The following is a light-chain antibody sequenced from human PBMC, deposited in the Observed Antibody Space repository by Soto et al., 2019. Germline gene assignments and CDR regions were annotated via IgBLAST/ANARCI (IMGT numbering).Light chain of an antibody. CDR1: SSNIGAGYD. CDR2: VNG. V-gene: IGLV1-40*01. CDR3: QSYDNSLSVHVV. Sequence: QSVLTQPPSVSGAPGQRVTISCTGTSSNIGAGYDVHWYQQVPGTSPKLFIFVNGNRPSGVPDRFSGSKSGTSASLAITGLQAEDEADYYCQSYDNSLSVHVVFGGGTKLTVL. J-gene: IGLJ2*01.